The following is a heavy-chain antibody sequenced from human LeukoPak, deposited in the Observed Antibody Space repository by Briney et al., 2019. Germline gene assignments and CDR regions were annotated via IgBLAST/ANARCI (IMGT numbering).Heavy chain of an antibody. CDR3: AKCGTTCYANAFYI. Sequence: PGGSLRLSCSASGSTFNSYPVHWVRQAPGKGLEYVSGTSRNGGSTYYADSVKGRFTISRDNSKNTLYMQMNSLRAEDAAVYYCAKCGTTCYANAFYIWGQGTMVTVSS. D-gene: IGHD2-2*01. CDR1: GSTFNSYP. J-gene: IGHJ3*02. CDR2: TSRNGGST. V-gene: IGHV3-64*04.